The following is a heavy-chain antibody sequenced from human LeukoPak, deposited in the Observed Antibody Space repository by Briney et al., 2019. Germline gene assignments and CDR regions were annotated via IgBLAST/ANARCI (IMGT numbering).Heavy chain of an antibody. J-gene: IGHJ4*02. D-gene: IGHD3-22*01. CDR2: IYTSGST. Sequence: SETLSLTCTVSGGSISSGSYYWSWIRQPAGKGLEWIGRIYTSGSTNYNPSLKSRVTISVDTSKNQFSLKLSSVTAADTAVYYCARADYYDSSGRFDYWSQGTLVTVSS. CDR3: ARADYYDSSGRFDY. V-gene: IGHV4-61*02. CDR1: GGSISSGSYY.